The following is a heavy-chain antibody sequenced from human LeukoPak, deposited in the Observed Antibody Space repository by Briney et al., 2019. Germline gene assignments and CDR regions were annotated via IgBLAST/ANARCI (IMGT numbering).Heavy chain of an antibody. CDR2: ISGSGGST. Sequence: PGGSLRLSCAASGFTFSSYAMSWVRQAPGKGLEWVSAISGSGGSTYYADSVKGRFTISRDNSKNTLYLQMNSLRAEDPAVYYCAYDGTLEWLPWFDPWGQGTLVTVSS. D-gene: IGHD3-3*01. V-gene: IGHV3-23*01. CDR3: AYDGTLEWLPWFDP. CDR1: GFTFSSYA. J-gene: IGHJ5*02.